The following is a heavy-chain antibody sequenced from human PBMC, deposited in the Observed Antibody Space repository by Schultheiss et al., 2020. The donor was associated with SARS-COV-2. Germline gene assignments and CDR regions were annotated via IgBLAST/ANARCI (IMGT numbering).Heavy chain of an antibody. D-gene: IGHD4-17*01. CDR2: IRSKAYGGTT. V-gene: IGHV3-49*04. CDR1: GFTVSSNY. Sequence: GGSRRLSCAASGFTVSSNYVNWVRQAPGKGLEWVGFIRSKAYGGTTEYAASVKGRFTISRDDSKSIAYLQMNSLKTEDTVVYYCTRDRGYGDFYWYFDLWGRGTLVTVSS. CDR3: TRDRGYGDFYWYFDL. J-gene: IGHJ2*01.